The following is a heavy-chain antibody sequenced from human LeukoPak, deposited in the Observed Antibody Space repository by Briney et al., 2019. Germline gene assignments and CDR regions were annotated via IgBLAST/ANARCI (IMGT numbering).Heavy chain of an antibody. CDR2: INTNTGNP. V-gene: IGHV7-4-1*02. D-gene: IGHD3-10*01. CDR1: GYTFTSYD. J-gene: IGHJ4*02. CDR3: ARDWWFGELSFDY. Sequence: ASVKVSCKTSGYTFTSYDINWVRQASGQGLEWMGWINTNTGNPTYAQGFTGRFVFSLDTSVSTAYLQISSLKAEDTAVYYCARDWWFGELSFDYWGQGTLVTVSS.